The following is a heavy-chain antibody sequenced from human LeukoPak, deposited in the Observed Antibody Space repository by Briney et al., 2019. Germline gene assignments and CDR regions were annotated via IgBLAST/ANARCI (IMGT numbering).Heavy chain of an antibody. Sequence: SETLSLTCNVSGGSISTTTNSWGWAWIRQRPTKGLEWIGSIYYGGSPYYTSSLKSRVTISVDTSKNQFSLKLSSVTAADTAVYYCARHVRKRGIAVAGTPGWFDPWGQGTLVTVSS. CDR3: ARHVRKRGIAVAGTPGWFDP. V-gene: IGHV4-39*01. CDR1: GGSISTTTNS. CDR2: IYYGGSP. D-gene: IGHD6-19*01. J-gene: IGHJ5*02.